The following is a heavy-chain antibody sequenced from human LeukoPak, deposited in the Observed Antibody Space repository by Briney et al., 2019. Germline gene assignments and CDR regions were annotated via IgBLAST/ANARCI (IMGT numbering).Heavy chain of an antibody. Sequence: ASVKVSFKASGYTFTSYYMHWVRQAPGQGLEWMGIINPSGGSTSYTQKLQDRVILTRDTSTSTVYMELSGLGSKDTAVYYCARVRGGGSYFDYWGQGTLVTVSS. CDR2: INPSGGST. J-gene: IGHJ4*02. D-gene: IGHD1-26*01. CDR1: GYTFTSYY. V-gene: IGHV1-46*01. CDR3: ARVRGGGSYFDY.